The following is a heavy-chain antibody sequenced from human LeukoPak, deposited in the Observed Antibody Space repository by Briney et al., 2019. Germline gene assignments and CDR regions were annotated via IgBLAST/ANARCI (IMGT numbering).Heavy chain of an antibody. CDR3: ATDTGHSREIAAAGLYYFDY. V-gene: IGHV1-24*01. Sequence: GASVKVSCKVSGYTLTELSMHWVRQAPGKGLEWMGGFDPEYGETIYAQKFQGRVTMTEDTSTDTAYMELSSLRSEDTAVYYCATDTGHSREIAAAGLYYFDYWGQGTLVTVSS. D-gene: IGHD6-13*01. CDR1: GYTLTELS. J-gene: IGHJ4*02. CDR2: FDPEYGET.